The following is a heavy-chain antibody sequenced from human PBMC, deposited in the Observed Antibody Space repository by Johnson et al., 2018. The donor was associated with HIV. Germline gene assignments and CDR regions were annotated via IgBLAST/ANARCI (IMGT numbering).Heavy chain of an antibody. Sequence: VRQAPGKGLEWVAVISYDGSNKYYADSVKGRFTISRDYSKNTLYLQMNSLRAEDTAVYFCARESRDGPNLRAFDIWGQGTTVIVSS. J-gene: IGHJ3*02. V-gene: IGHV3-30*04. D-gene: IGHD5-24*01. CDR2: ISYDGSNK. CDR3: ARESRDGPNLRAFDI.